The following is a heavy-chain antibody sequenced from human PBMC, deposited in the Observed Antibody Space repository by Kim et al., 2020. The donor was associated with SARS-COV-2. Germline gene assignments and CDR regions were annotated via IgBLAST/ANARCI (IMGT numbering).Heavy chain of an antibody. J-gene: IGHJ4*02. D-gene: IGHD3-10*01. Sequence: YAASVKGRFTISTDNSKNMMYLKRNSMRAEDTAVYYCAKAGGSGGYSCDYWGQGSLVTVSS. V-gene: IGHV3-23*03. CDR3: AKAGGSGGYSCDY.